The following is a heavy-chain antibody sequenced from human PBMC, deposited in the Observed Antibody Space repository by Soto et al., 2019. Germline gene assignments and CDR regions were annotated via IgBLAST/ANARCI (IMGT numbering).Heavy chain of an antibody. CDR3: ARISRYGYDFDY. J-gene: IGHJ4*02. Sequence: SGPTLVNPTETLTLTCTVSGFSLSRTDVGVSWIRQPPGKALEWLAHIFSNDEKSYSTSLKSSLTIIKDTSKSQVVLIMTNMDPVDTATYYCARISRYGYDFDYWGQGTLVTVSS. CDR2: IFSNDEK. V-gene: IGHV2-26*02. CDR1: GFSLSRTDVG. D-gene: IGHD5-12*01.